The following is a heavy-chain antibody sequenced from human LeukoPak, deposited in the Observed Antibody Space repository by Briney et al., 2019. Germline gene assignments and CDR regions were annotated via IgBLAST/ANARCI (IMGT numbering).Heavy chain of an antibody. V-gene: IGHV1-69*04. D-gene: IGHD3-22*01. J-gene: IGHJ4*02. CDR3: ARDLDYYDSSGYPEY. CDR2: IIPILGIA. CDR1: GGTFGSYA. Sequence: ASVKVSCKASGGTFGSYAISWVRQAPGQGLEWMGRIIPILGIANYAQKFQGRVTITADKSTSTAYMELSSLRSEDTAVYYCARDLDYYDSSGYPEYWGQGTLVTVSS.